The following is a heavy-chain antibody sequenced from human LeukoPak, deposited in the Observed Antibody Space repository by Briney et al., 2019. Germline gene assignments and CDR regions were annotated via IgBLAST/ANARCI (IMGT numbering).Heavy chain of an antibody. Sequence: PSETLSLTCTVSGGSISSYYWSWLRQPPGKGLEWLGYIYYSGSTNYNPSLKSRVTISVDTSKNQFSLKLSSVTAADTAVYYCARHIIAVAGSDAFDIWGQGTMVTVSS. V-gene: IGHV4-59*08. CDR1: GGSISSYY. CDR3: ARHIIAVAGSDAFDI. CDR2: IYYSGST. D-gene: IGHD6-19*01. J-gene: IGHJ3*02.